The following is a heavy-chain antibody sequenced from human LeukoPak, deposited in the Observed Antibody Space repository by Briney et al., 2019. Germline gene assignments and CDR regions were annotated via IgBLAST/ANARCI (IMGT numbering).Heavy chain of an antibody. CDR1: GFIFDDYA. CDR2: ITRNAAII. V-gene: IGHV3-9*01. Sequence: GGSLRLSCAALGFIFDDYAMHWVRRAPGKGLQWVSGITRNAAIIGYVDSVKGRFTISRDSAKNSLYLQMNSLRPEDTAFYYCARGDILTTRLLDSWGLGTLVTVSS. CDR3: ARGDILTTRLLDS. J-gene: IGHJ4*02. D-gene: IGHD3-9*01.